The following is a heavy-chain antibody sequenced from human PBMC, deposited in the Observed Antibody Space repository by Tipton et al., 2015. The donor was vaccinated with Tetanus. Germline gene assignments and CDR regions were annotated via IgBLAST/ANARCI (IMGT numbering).Heavy chain of an antibody. CDR1: GYTFTSYG. J-gene: IGHJ6*02. CDR2: INPLSVDT. V-gene: IGHV1-2*06. Sequence: QLVQSGAEVKKPGASVKVSCKASGYTFTSYGISWARQAPGQGLEWMGRINPLSVDTNYAQKFQGRVTMTSDTSIRTAFMELSRLTSDDTAVYFCARGGQTHSSWQVYYYYYSAMDVWGQGTTVTVSS. D-gene: IGHD6-13*01. CDR3: ARGGQTHSSWQVYYYYYSAMDV.